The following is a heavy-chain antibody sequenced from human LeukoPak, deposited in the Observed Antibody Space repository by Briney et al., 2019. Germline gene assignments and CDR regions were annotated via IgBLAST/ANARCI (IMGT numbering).Heavy chain of an antibody. CDR2: MYYGGST. D-gene: IGHD5-12*01. J-gene: IGHJ3*02. Sequence: SETLSLTCAVYGGSFSGYYWGWIRQPPGKGLEWIGSMYYGGSTYHNPSLKSRVTISVDTSKNQFSLKLNSVTAAETAVYYCASIVATITGAFDIWGQGTMVTVSS. CDR3: ASIVATITGAFDI. CDR1: GGSFSGYY. V-gene: IGHV4-39*01.